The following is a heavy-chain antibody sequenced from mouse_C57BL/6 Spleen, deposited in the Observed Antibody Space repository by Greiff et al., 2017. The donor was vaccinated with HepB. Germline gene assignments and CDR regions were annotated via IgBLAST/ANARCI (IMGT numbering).Heavy chain of an antibody. J-gene: IGHJ1*03. D-gene: IGHD1-1*01. V-gene: IGHV3-1*01. CDR3: ARDEGYYGSSSYWYFDV. CDR2: ISYSGST. CDR1: GYSITSGYD. Sequence: EVKLVESGPGMVKPSQSLSLTCTVTGYSITSGYDWHWIRHFPGNKLEWMGYISYSGSTNYNPSLKSRISITHDTSKNHFFLKLNSVTTEDTATYYCARDEGYYGSSSYWYFDVWGTGTTVTVSS.